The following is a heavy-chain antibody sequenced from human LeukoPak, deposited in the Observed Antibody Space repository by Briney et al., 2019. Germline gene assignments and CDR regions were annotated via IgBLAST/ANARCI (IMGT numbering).Heavy chain of an antibody. CDR1: GSSISSYY. Sequence: PSETLSLTCTVSGSSISSYYWSWIRQPAGKGLEWIGRIYTSGSTNYNPSLKSRVTMSVDTSKNQFSLKLSSVTAADTAAYYCARESGYSYSFYYYMDVWGKGTTVTVSS. J-gene: IGHJ6*03. D-gene: IGHD5-18*01. V-gene: IGHV4-4*07. CDR3: ARESGYSYSFYYYMDV. CDR2: IYTSGST.